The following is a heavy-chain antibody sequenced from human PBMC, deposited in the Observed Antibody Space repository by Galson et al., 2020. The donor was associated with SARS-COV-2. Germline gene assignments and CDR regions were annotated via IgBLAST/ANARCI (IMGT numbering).Heavy chain of an antibody. CDR2: IWHDGSNK. V-gene: IGHV3-33*01. CDR3: ATCSSGACYGDFWYFDL. CDR1: GFSFRFYG. D-gene: IGHD2-15*01. J-gene: IGHJ2*01. Sequence: GESLKISCAASGFSFRFYGMHWVRQAPGKGLEWMALIWHDGSNKYYADSVKGRFTISRDNSNSTLYLQMNSLRADDTAVYYCATCSSGACYGDFWYFDLWGRGTLVTVSA.